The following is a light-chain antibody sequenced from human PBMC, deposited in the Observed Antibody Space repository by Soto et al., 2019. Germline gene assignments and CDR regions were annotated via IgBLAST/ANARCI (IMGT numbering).Light chain of an antibody. V-gene: IGLV3-9*01. Sequence: YELTQPLSVSVALGQTARITCGGNNIGSKNVHWYQQRPGQAPVLVIYRDSNRPSGIPERFSGSNSGNTATLTISRAQAGDEADYYCQVWDRSTGVFGTGTKVTVL. CDR3: QVWDRSTGV. CDR2: RDS. J-gene: IGLJ1*01. CDR1: NIGSKN.